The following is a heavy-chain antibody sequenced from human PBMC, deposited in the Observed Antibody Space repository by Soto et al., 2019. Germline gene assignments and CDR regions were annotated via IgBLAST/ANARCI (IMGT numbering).Heavy chain of an antibody. J-gene: IGHJ4*02. D-gene: IGHD2-15*01. CDR3: ARDGDCSGGSCYKDY. CDR2: IWYDGSNK. CDR1: GFTFSSYG. Sequence: GGSLRLSCAASGFTFSSYGMHWVRQAPGKGLEWVAVIWYDGSNKYYADSVKGRFTISRDNSKNTLYLQMNSLRAEDTAVYYCARDGDCSGGSCYKDYWGQGTLVTVSS. V-gene: IGHV3-33*01.